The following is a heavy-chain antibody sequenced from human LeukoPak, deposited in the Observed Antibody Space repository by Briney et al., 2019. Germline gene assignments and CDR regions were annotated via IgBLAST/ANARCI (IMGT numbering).Heavy chain of an antibody. J-gene: IGHJ6*03. V-gene: IGHV4-34*01. CDR1: GGSFSDFY. CDR3: ATTRGVITLDGYHYYIDV. D-gene: IGHD3-10*01. Sequence: SETLSLTCAVYGGSFSDFYCTWIRQPRGKGLEWIGEINHSGNTKYNPSLKSRVTILLDTSKNQFSLKVRSVTAADTAVYYCATTRGVITLDGYHYYIDVWGKGTTVSVSS. CDR2: INHSGNT.